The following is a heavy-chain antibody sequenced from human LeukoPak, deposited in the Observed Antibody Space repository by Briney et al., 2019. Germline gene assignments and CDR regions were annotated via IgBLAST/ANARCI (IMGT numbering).Heavy chain of an antibody. J-gene: IGHJ6*02. D-gene: IGHD2-15*01. CDR3: ATSSLRYGLGV. V-gene: IGHV3-48*02. CDR2: ISSSSSTI. Sequence: GGSLRLSCAASGFTFSSYTMSWVRQAPGKGLEWVSYISSSSSTIYYPDSVKGRFTISRDNAKNSLCLQMDSLRDEDTTVYYCATSSLRYGLGVWGQGTTVTVSS. CDR1: GFTFSSYT.